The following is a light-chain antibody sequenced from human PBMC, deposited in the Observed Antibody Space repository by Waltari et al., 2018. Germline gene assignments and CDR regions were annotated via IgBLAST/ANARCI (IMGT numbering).Light chain of an antibody. CDR3: ATWDDSLNAWV. V-gene: IGLV1-44*01. CDR1: YSNIGRNA. CDR2: TDN. J-gene: IGLJ3*02. Sequence: QSVLTQPPSASGTPGQRVTIPCSGRYSNIGRNAVNWYQQLPETAPKPLSYTDNQRPLGVPDRFSGSKSGTSASLAISGLQSEEEADYHCATWDDSLNAWVFGGGTKVTVL.